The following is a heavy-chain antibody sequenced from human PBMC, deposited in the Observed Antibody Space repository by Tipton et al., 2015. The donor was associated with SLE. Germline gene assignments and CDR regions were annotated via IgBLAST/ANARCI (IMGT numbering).Heavy chain of an antibody. CDR3: AREMSARAFDI. Sequence: LRLSCTVSGGSISSYYWTWIRQPPGKGLEWIGYIYYSGSTNYNPSLKSRLTISVDTSKNQFSLKVSSVIAADTAVYYCAREMSARAFDIWGQGTMVTVSS. CDR2: IYYSGST. V-gene: IGHV4-59*01. CDR1: GGSISSYY. J-gene: IGHJ3*02. D-gene: IGHD5-18*01.